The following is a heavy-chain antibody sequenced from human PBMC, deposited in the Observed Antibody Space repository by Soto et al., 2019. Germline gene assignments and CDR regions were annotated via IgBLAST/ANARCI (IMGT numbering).Heavy chain of an antibody. CDR1: GGSISSGDYY. D-gene: IGHD6-13*01. Sequence: TLSLTCTVSGGSISSGDYYWSWIRQPPGKGLAWIWYIYYSGSTYYNPSLKSRVTISDDTSKNQFSLKLSSVTAADTAVYYCARNSRLIAAPNWFDPWGQGTLVTVSS. CDR2: IYYSGST. CDR3: ARNSRLIAAPNWFDP. V-gene: IGHV4-30-4*01. J-gene: IGHJ5*02.